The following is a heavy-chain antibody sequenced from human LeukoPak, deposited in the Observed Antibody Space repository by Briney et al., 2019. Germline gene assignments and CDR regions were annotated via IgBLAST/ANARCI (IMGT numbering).Heavy chain of an antibody. V-gene: IGHV3-23*01. Sequence: GGSLGLSCAASGFTFSSYAMSWVRQAPGKGLEWVSSVSGSGGGTYYADSVKGRFTISRDNSKNTLYLQMNSLRAEDTAVYYCARAPYDSTGYYSTFDYWGQGTLVTVSS. D-gene: IGHD3-22*01. CDR2: VSGSGGGT. CDR1: GFTFSSYA. CDR3: ARAPYDSTGYYSTFDY. J-gene: IGHJ4*02.